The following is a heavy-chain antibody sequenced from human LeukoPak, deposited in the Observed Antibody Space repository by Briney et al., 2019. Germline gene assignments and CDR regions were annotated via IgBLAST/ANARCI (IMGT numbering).Heavy chain of an antibody. D-gene: IGHD3-10*01. CDR2: IHPRSGET. V-gene: IGHV1-2*02. CDR1: GYTLTELS. J-gene: IGHJ4*02. CDR3: ARDGEYGTGSYYRGCFDY. Sequence: VASVKVSCKVSGYTLTELSMHWVRQAPGQGLEWMGWIHPRSGETNYAYKFRGRVTMTRDTSISTTYMDLGSLGSDDTAVYYCARDGEYGTGSYYRGCFDYWGQGTLVTVSS.